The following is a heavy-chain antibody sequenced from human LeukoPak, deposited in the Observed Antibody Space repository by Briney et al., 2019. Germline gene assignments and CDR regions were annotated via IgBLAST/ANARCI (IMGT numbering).Heavy chain of an antibody. CDR2: IYHSGST. CDR3: ARRDYDFWSGYSSHYYGMDV. J-gene: IGHJ6*02. Sequence: PSETLSLTCAVSGGSISSSNWGSWVRQPPGKGLEWIGEIYHSGSTNYNPSLKSRVTISVDKSKNQFSLKLSAVTAADTAVYYCARRDYDFWSGYSSHYYGMDVWGQGTTVTVSS. V-gene: IGHV4-4*02. CDR1: GGSISSSNW. D-gene: IGHD3-3*01.